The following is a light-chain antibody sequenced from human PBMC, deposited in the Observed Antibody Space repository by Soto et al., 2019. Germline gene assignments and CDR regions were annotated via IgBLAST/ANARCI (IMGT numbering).Light chain of an antibody. CDR1: QSVLSSSNKNY. V-gene: IGKV4-1*01. CDR3: QQYIALPLT. CDR2: WAS. J-gene: IGKJ3*01. Sequence: DIVMTQSPDSLAVSLGERATINCKSSQSVLSSSNKNYLAWYQQKPGQPPKLLIYWASARESGVPDRFSGSGSGTDFTLTISSLQAEDVAVYYCQQYIALPLTFGPGTKVDIK.